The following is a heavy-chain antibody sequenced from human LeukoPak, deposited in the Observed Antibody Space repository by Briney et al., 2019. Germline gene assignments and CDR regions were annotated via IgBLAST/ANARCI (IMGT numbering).Heavy chain of an antibody. Sequence: RTSETLSLTCTISDDSISNNRYFWTWIRQPPGKGLEWIGYVDHTGSTNFNPSLNGRVSISRDTSKNLFSLRLRSVTAADTAVYFCARGRVSSSTWYSTYYHYFYMDVWGKGTTVTVSS. D-gene: IGHD1-1*01. CDR3: ARGRVSSSTWYSTYYHYFYMDV. J-gene: IGHJ6*03. CDR1: DDSISNNRYF. V-gene: IGHV4-61*03. CDR2: VDHTGST.